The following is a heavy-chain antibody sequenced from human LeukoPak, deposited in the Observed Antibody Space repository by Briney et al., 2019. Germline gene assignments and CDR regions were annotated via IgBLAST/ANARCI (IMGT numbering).Heavy chain of an antibody. V-gene: IGHV4-38-2*01. CDR1: GYSISNDYY. D-gene: IGHD5-18*01. CDR3: ARHRGYSYGPSVYYFDY. J-gene: IGHJ4*02. Sequence: PSETLSLTCVVSGYSISNDYYWGWIRQPPGKGLEWIGYIYYSGSTNYNPSLKSRVTISVDTSKNQFSLKLSSVTAADTAVYYCARHRGYSYGPSVYYFDYWGQGTLVTVSS. CDR2: IYYSGST.